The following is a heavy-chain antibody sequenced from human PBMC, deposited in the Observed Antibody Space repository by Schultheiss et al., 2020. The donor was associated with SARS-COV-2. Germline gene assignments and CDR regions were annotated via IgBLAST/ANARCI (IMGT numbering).Heavy chain of an antibody. Sequence: GGSLRLSCAASGFTFSNAWMSWVRQAPGKGLEWVSVIYSCGSTYYADSVKGRFTISRDNAKNTLYLQMNSLRAEDTAVYYCARDQKATHWGQGTLVTVSS. V-gene: IGHV3-66*01. CDR2: IYSCGST. CDR3: ARDQKATH. CDR1: GFTFSNAW. J-gene: IGHJ4*02.